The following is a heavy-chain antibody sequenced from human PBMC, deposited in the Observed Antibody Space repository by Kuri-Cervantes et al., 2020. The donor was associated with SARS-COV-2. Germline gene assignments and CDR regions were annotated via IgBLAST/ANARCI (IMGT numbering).Heavy chain of an antibody. V-gene: IGHV4-39*07. J-gene: IGHJ4*02. CDR2: IYYTGST. D-gene: IGHD3-10*01. CDR1: GASISSSSYY. CDR3: ARVWTMVRGVSYYFDY. Sequence: SETLSLTCTVSGASISSSSYYWDWNRQPPGKGLEWIGSIYYTGSTYYNPSLKSRVTISVDTSKNQFSLKLSSVTAADTAVYYCARVWTMVRGVSYYFDYWGQGTLVTVSS.